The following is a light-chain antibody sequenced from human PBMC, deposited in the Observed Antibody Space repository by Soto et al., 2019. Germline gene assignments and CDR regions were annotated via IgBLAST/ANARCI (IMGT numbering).Light chain of an antibody. CDR3: QQYDNLPLYT. CDR2: DAS. CDR1: QDISNY. Sequence: DIQMTQSPSSLSASVGDRVTITCQASQDISNYLNWYQQKPGKAPKLLIYDASNLETGVPSRFSGSGSGNEFTFTISSLQPEDIATYYCQQYDNLPLYTFGQGTKLEIK. J-gene: IGKJ2*01. V-gene: IGKV1-33*01.